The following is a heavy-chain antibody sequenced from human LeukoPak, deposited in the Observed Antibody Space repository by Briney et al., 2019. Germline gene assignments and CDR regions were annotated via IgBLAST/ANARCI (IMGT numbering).Heavy chain of an antibody. J-gene: IGHJ4*02. Sequence: PSETLSLTCTVSGGSISSGGYYWSWIRQHPGKGLEWIGYIYYSGSTYYNPSLKSRVTISVDTSKNQFSLKLSSVTAADTAVYYCARVRIVATIAYFDYWGQGTLVTVSS. CDR1: GGSISSGGYY. D-gene: IGHD5-12*01. V-gene: IGHV4-31*03. CDR3: ARVRIVATIAYFDY. CDR2: IYYSGST.